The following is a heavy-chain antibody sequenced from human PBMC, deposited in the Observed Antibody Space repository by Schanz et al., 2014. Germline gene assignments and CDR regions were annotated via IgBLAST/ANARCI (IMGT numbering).Heavy chain of an antibody. CDR2: TSHDGSFT. D-gene: IGHD4-17*01. J-gene: IGHJ4*02. CDR3: VRDTDYHFDY. V-gene: IGHV3-74*01. CDR1: GFTFSDSC. Sequence: EVQLLESGGGLVKPGGSLRLSCAASGFTFSDSCMHWVRQAPGKGLVWVSRTSHDGSFTTFADSVKGRFIISRDSSKNTMYLQMNSLRAEDTAVYYCVRDTDYHFDYWGQGTLVTVSS.